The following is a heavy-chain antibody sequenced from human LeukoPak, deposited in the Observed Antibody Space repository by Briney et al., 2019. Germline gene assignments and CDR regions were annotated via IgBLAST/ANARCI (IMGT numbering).Heavy chain of an antibody. D-gene: IGHD4-17*01. J-gene: IGHJ4*02. CDR1: GYTFTSYY. CDR2: INPSGGST. V-gene: IGHV1-46*01. Sequence: ASVEVSCKASGYTFTSYYMHWVRQAPGQGLEWMGIINPSGGSTSYAQKFQGRVTMARDTSTSTVYMELSSLRSEDTAVYYCARDKTTGDFDYWGQGTLVTVSS. CDR3: ARDKTTGDFDY.